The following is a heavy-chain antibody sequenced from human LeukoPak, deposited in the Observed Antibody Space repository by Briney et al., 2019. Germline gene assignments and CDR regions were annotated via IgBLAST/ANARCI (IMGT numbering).Heavy chain of an antibody. V-gene: IGHV4-39*01. D-gene: IGHD3-10*01. J-gene: IGHJ6*02. CDR3: ARIGDLPVMNYYYYGMDV. Sequence: SETLSLTCTVSGGSISSSSYYWGWIRQPPGKGLEWIGSIYYSGSTYYNPSLKSRVTISVDTSKNQFSLKLSSVTAADTAAYYCARIGDLPVMNYYYYGMDVWGQGTTVTVSS. CDR2: IYYSGST. CDR1: GGSISSSSYY.